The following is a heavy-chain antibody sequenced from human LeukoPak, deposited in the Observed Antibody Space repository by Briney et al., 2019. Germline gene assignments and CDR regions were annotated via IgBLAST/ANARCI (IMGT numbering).Heavy chain of an antibody. Sequence: GESLKISCKGSGYSFTNYWIGWVRQMPGKGLEWMGIIYPGDSDTRYSPSFQGQVTISADKSISTAYLQWSSLKASDTAMYYCARRLGYSYGNYYYYYYMDVWGKGTTVTVSS. V-gene: IGHV5-51*01. CDR2: IYPGDSDT. CDR1: GYSFTNYW. CDR3: ARRLGYSYGNYYYYYYMDV. J-gene: IGHJ6*03. D-gene: IGHD5-18*01.